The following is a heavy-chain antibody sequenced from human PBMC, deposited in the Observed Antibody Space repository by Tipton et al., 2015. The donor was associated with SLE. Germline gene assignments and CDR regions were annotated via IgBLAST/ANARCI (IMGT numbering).Heavy chain of an antibody. V-gene: IGHV1-2*02. Sequence: LVQSGAEVKKPGASVKVSCKASGYTFTGYYLHWVRQAPGQGLEWMGWINPNRGGTNYAQKFQGRVTMTRGTSISTAYMELSRLRSDDTAVYYCAREEYSSSSNYWGQGTLVTVSS. D-gene: IGHD6-6*01. J-gene: IGHJ4*02. CDR1: GYTFTGYY. CDR3: AREEYSSSSNY. CDR2: INPNRGGT.